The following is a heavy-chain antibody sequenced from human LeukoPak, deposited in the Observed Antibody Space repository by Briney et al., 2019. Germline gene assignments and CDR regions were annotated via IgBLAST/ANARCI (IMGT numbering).Heavy chain of an antibody. CDR2: IDWDDDK. Sequence: SDPALVKPTQTLTLTCTFSGFSLSTSGMCVSWIRQPSGKALEWLARIDWDDDKYYSTSLKTRLTISKDTSKNQVVLTMTNMDPVDTATYYCARSISDSSGYYYPDYWGQGTLVTVSS. J-gene: IGHJ4*02. CDR1: GFSLSTSGMC. CDR3: ARSISDSSGYYYPDY. V-gene: IGHV2-70*11. D-gene: IGHD3-22*01.